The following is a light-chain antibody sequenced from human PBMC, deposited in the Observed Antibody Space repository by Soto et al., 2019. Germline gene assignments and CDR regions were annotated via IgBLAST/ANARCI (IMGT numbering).Light chain of an antibody. J-gene: IGLJ3*02. V-gene: IGLV4-69*01. CDR3: QTWGTGIPWV. Sequence: QLVLTQSPSASASLGASVKLTCTLSSGHSSYAIAWHQQQPEKGPQYLMKLTSDGSHSKGDGIPDRFSGSSSGAERYLTISSLQSEDEADYYCQTWGTGIPWVFGGGTKLTVL. CDR2: LTSDGSH. CDR1: SGHSSYA.